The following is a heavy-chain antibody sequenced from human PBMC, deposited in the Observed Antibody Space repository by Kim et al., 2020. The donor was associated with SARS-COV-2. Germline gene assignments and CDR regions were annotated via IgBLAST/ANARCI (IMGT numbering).Heavy chain of an antibody. D-gene: IGHD6-19*01. CDR3: ARESSGWYHTFDY. J-gene: IGHJ4*02. CDR1: GYTFTGYY. V-gene: IGHV1-2*02. Sequence: ASVKVSCKASGYTFTGYYMHWVRQAPGQGLEWMGWINPNSGGTNYAQKFQGRVTMTRDTSISTAYMELSRLRSDDTAVYYCARESSGWYHTFDYWGQETLVTVSS. CDR2: INPNSGGT.